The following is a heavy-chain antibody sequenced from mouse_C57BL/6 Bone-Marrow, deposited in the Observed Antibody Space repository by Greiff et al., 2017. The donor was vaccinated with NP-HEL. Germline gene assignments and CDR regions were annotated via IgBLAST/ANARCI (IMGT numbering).Heavy chain of an antibody. J-gene: IGHJ1*03. Sequence: PLQQSGAELARPGASVKLSCKASGYTFTSYGISWVKQRTGQGLEWIGEIYPRSGNTYYNEKFKGKATLTADKSSSTAYMELRSLTSEDSAVYFCARKGSMMVTSHWYFDVWGTGTTVTVSS. V-gene: IGHV1-81*01. CDR1: GYTFTSYG. D-gene: IGHD2-3*01. CDR3: ARKGSMMVTSHWYFDV. CDR2: IYPRSGNT.